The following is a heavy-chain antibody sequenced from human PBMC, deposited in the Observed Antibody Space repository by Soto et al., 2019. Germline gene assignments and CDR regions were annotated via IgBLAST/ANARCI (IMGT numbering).Heavy chain of an antibody. J-gene: IGHJ6*02. Sequence: GGSLRLSCAASGFTFSSYSMNWVRQAPGKGLEWVSYISSSSSTIYYADSVKGRFTISRDNAKNSLYLQMNSLRDEDTAVYYCARDPKWLRLPRIGISYHYGMDVWGQGTTVTVSS. CDR2: ISSSSSTI. V-gene: IGHV3-48*02. D-gene: IGHD5-12*01. CDR3: ARDPKWLRLPRIGISYHYGMDV. CDR1: GFTFSSYS.